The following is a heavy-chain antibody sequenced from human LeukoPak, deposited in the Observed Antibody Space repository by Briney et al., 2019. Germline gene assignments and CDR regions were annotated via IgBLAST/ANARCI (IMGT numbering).Heavy chain of an antibody. J-gene: IGHJ5*02. CDR3: ARVESDYYGSGSLANWFDP. CDR1: GGSISSGSYY. CDR2: IYTSGNT. D-gene: IGHD3-10*01. Sequence: SETLSLTCTVSGGSISSGSYYWSWIRQPAGKGLEWIGRIYTSGNTNYNPFLKSRVTISVDTSKNQFSLKLSSVTAADTAVYYCARVESDYYGSGSLANWFDPWGQGTLVTVSS. V-gene: IGHV4-61*02.